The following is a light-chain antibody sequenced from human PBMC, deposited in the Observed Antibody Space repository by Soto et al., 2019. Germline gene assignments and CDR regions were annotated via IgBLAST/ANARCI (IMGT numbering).Light chain of an antibody. J-gene: IGKJ5*01. Sequence: DIQMTQSPSTLSSSVLYRFTITCRASQTISSWLAWYQQKPGKAPNLLIYGASTLQSGVPSRFSGSGSGTDFTLTISSLQPEDFATYYCQQTYGPSEITFGQGTRLEIK. CDR2: GAS. V-gene: IGKV1-39*01. CDR1: QTISSW. CDR3: QQTYGPSEIT.